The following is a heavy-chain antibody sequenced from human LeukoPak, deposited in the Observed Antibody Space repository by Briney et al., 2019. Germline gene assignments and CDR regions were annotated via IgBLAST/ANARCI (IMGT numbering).Heavy chain of an antibody. CDR2: MNPTSGAT. Sequence: ASMKVSCKASGYPFTSYGINWVRQAAGQGLEWMGWMNPTSGATGYAQKFQGRVTMTRDTSIGAAYMELSSLISDDTAVYYCARMDRLSAAQTTDWFDPWGQGTLVTVSS. CDR3: ARMDRLSAAQTTDWFDP. D-gene: IGHD4-11*01. V-gene: IGHV1-8*01. CDR1: GYPFTSYG. J-gene: IGHJ5*02.